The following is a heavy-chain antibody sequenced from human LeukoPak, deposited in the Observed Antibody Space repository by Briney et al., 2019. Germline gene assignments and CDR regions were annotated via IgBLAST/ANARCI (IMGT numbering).Heavy chain of an antibody. Sequence: SETLSLTCTVSGGSISSYYWSWIRQPPGKGLEWIGYIYYSGSTNYNPSLKSRVTISVDTSKNQFSLKLSSVTAADTAVYYCARRVLVRVPANWFDPWGQGTLVTVSS. J-gene: IGHJ5*02. V-gene: IGHV4-59*08. CDR2: IYYSGST. D-gene: IGHD2-2*01. CDR3: ARRVLVRVPANWFDP. CDR1: GGSISSYY.